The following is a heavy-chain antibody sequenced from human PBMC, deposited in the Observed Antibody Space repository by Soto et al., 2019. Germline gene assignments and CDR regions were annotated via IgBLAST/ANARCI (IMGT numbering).Heavy chain of an antibody. CDR3: ATSQKGYNWTYFDH. Sequence: SETLSLTCAVSGASISGSYYYWAWLRQSPGKGPEWIGSVFYTGFTSYNPSLESRVSVSVDTSKSQFSLKLSAVTAADTAVYYCATSQKGYNWTYFDHWGQGALVTVSS. CDR2: VFYTGFT. CDR1: GASISGSYYY. J-gene: IGHJ4*02. V-gene: IGHV4-39*01. D-gene: IGHD1-20*01.